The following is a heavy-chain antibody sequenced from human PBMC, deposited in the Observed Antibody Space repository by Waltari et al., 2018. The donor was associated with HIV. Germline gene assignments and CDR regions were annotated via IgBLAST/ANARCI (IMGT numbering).Heavy chain of an antibody. V-gene: IGHV4-39*01. CDR3: ARHRGILGYCSGGSCPFDY. Sequence: LQLQESGPGLVKPSETLSLTCTFSGGSISSSSYYWGWIRQPPGKGLGWSGSIYYSGSTYYNPSLTSRVTSSVDTSKNQCSLNLSSVTAADTAVYYCARHRGILGYCSGGSCPFDYWGQGTLVTVSS. D-gene: IGHD2-15*01. J-gene: IGHJ4*02. CDR1: GGSISSSSYY. CDR2: IYYSGST.